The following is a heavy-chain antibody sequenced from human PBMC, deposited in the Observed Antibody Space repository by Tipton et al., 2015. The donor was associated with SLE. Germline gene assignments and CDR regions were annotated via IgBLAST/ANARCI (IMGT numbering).Heavy chain of an antibody. V-gene: IGHV4-39*01. CDR1: GGPIRNSPYY. D-gene: IGHD6-25*01. CDR3: ARQDLGRAATLTFDI. Sequence: TLSLTCHVAGGPIRNSPYYWAWIRQTRGKRLEWIGCVFDTGYTAYNPSLEGRMSISVDTSNNEFSLKLSSVTAADTAVYFCARQDLGRAATLTFDIWGLGTLVTVSS. CDR2: VFDTGYT. J-gene: IGHJ4*02.